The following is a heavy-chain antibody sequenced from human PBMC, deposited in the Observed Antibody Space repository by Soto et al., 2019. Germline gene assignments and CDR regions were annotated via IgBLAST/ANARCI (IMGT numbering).Heavy chain of an antibody. CDR1: VFTSSNFW. V-gene: IGHV3-74*01. D-gene: IGHD1-26*01. CDR2: INTDGSVT. CDR3: ARKTGMGATND. J-gene: IGHJ4*02. Sequence: GGSLRLSCACSVFTSSNFWMHWVRQAPGKGLVWVARINTDGSVTSHADSVKGRFTISRDNAKSTLYLQMNSLREEDSAMYYCARKTGMGATNDWGGGTLVPVSS.